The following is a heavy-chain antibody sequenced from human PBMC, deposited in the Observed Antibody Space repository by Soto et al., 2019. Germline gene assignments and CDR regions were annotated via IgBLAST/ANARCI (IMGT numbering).Heavy chain of an antibody. J-gene: IGHJ4*02. V-gene: IGHV3-23*01. D-gene: IGHD6-13*01. Sequence: EVQLLESGGGFVQPGGSLRLSCAASGFTFTNYALSWVRQAPGKGLEWVSTIGGGSGSTSYADSVKGRFSISRENSKNTLYVQMSSLRAEATALYYCATRMYSTSWYYFVSWGQGTLVTVSS. CDR2: IGGGSGST. CDR3: ATRMYSTSWYYFVS. CDR1: GFTFTNYA.